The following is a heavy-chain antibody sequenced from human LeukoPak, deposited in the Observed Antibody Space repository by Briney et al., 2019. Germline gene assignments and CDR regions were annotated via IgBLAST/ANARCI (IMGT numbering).Heavy chain of an antibody. J-gene: IGHJ4*02. Sequence: PGGSLRLSCAASGFTLSSYSMNWVRQAPGKGLEWVSFISSSSSIIYYADSVKGRFTISRDKAKNALYLQMNGLRAEDTAVYYCGIRDTSAYYVFWGQGTLVTVSS. D-gene: IGHD3-22*01. V-gene: IGHV3-48*01. CDR3: GIRDTSAYYVF. CDR2: ISSSSSII. CDR1: GFTLSSYS.